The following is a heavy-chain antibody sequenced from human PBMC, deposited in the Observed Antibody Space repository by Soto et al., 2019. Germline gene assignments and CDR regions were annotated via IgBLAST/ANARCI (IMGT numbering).Heavy chain of an antibody. CDR2: ISGSGGST. J-gene: IGHJ4*02. D-gene: IGHD2-2*01. Sequence: EVQLLESGGGLVQPGGSLRLSCAASGFTFSSYAMSWVRQAPGKGLEWVSAISGSGGSTYYADSVKGRFTISRDNSKNTLYLQMNSLRAEDTAVYYCAKEVPNTGSRTHHGCFDYWGQGTLVTVSS. V-gene: IGHV3-23*01. CDR1: GFTFSSYA. CDR3: AKEVPNTGSRTHHGCFDY.